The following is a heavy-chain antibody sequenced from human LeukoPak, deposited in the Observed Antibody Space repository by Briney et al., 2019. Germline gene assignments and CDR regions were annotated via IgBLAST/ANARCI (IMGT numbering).Heavy chain of an antibody. Sequence: SETLSLTCTVSGDSVTNNFWNWIRQSPGKGLEWIGFVSHSGKTNSNPALTSRVNISLDTSENRLSLNLSYVTTADTAVYYCARAGTTLFGVILNFDSWGQGTLVTVSS. CDR1: GDSVTNNF. CDR2: VSHSGKT. CDR3: ARAGTTLFGVILNFDS. V-gene: IGHV4-59*02. D-gene: IGHD3-10*01. J-gene: IGHJ4*02.